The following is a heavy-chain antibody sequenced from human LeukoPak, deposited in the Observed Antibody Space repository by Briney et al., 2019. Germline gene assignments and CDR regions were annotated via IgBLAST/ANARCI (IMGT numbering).Heavy chain of an antibody. Sequence: GGSLRLSCAASGFTFDDYAMHWVRQAPGKGLEWVSGISWNSGSMDYADSVKGRFTISRDNSKNTLYLQMNSLRAEDTAVYYCANMAGSYYNGGSLFDYWGQGTLVTVSS. J-gene: IGHJ4*02. CDR1: GFTFDDYA. CDR2: ISWNSGSM. V-gene: IGHV3-9*01. CDR3: ANMAGSYYNGGSLFDY. D-gene: IGHD3-10*01.